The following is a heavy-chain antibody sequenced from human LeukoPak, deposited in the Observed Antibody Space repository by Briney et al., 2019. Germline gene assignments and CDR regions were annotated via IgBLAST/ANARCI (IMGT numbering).Heavy chain of an antibody. D-gene: IGHD6-6*01. Sequence: SETLSLTCAVYGGSFSGYYWSWIRQPPGKGLEWIGEINHSGSTNYNPSLKSRVTISVDTSKNQFSLKLSSVTAADTAVYYCARSEAEQPVRRHNWFDPWGQGTLVTVSS. V-gene: IGHV4-34*01. J-gene: IGHJ5*02. CDR2: INHSGST. CDR3: ARSEAEQPVRRHNWFDP. CDR1: GGSFSGYY.